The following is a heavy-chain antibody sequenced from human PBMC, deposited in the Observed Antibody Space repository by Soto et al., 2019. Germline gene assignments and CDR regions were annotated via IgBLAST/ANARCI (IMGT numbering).Heavy chain of an antibody. CDR2: IIPILGIA. Sequence: GASVKVSCKASGGTFSSYTISWVRQAPGQGLEWMGRIIPILGIANYAQKFQGRVTITADKSTSTAYMELSSLRSEDTAVYYCASWWDCSGGSCGFDYWGQGTLVTVPS. J-gene: IGHJ4*02. D-gene: IGHD2-15*01. V-gene: IGHV1-69*02. CDR3: ASWWDCSGGSCGFDY. CDR1: GGTFSSYT.